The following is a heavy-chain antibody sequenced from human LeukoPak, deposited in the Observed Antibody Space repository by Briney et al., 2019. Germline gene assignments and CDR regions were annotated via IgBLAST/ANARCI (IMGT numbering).Heavy chain of an antibody. CDR3: ARRGGSGRSLDY. Sequence: SETLSLTCTVSGGSMRTYYWSWIRQPAGKGLEWIGRIYTSGTTNYNPSLKSRVTISVDTSKNQFSLKVSSVTAADTAVYYCARRGGSGRSLDYWGQGTLVTVSS. CDR1: GGSMRTYY. D-gene: IGHD3-10*01. J-gene: IGHJ4*02. V-gene: IGHV4-4*07. CDR2: IYTSGTT.